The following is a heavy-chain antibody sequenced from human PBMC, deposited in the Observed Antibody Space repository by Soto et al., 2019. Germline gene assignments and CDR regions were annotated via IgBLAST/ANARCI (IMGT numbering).Heavy chain of an antibody. CDR2: IYHSGST. J-gene: IGHJ4*02. Sequence: PSETLSLTCTVSGGSINNGDYYWSWIRQPPGKGLEWIGYIYHSGSTYYNPSLKSRVTISVDTSKNQFSLKLSSVTAADTAVYYCARRYGRYFDYWGQGTLVTVSS. D-gene: IGHD4-17*01. CDR1: GGSINNGDYY. V-gene: IGHV4-30-2*01. CDR3: ARRYGRYFDY.